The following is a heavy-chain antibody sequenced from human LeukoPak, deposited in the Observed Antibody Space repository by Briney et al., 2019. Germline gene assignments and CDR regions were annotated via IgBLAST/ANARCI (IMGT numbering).Heavy chain of an antibody. CDR3: ARDNSVGDNAWWFDP. Sequence: ASVKVSCKASGYTFTSYGISWVRQAPGQGLEWMGWISAYNGNTNYAQKFQGRVTMTRDMSTSTDYMELSSLRSEDTAIYYCARDNSVGDNAWWFDPWGQGTLVTVSS. D-gene: IGHD1-26*01. CDR1: GYTFTSYG. CDR2: ISAYNGNT. V-gene: IGHV1-18*01. J-gene: IGHJ5*02.